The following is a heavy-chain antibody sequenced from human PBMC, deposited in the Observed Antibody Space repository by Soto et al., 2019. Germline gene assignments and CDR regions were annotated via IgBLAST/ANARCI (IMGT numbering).Heavy chain of an antibody. CDR1: GYTFTSYA. Sequence: ASVKVSCKASGYTFTSYAMHWVRQAPGQRLEWMGWINAGNGNTKYSQKFQGRVTITRDTSASTAYMELSSLRSEDTAVYYCARDRGYSYNYCYYGMDVWGQGTTVTVSS. J-gene: IGHJ6*02. D-gene: IGHD5-18*01. V-gene: IGHV1-3*01. CDR3: ARDRGYSYNYCYYGMDV. CDR2: INAGNGNT.